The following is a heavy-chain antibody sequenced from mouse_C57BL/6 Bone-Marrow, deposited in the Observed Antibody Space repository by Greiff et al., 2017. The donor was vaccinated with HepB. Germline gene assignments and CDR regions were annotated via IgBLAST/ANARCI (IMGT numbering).Heavy chain of an antibody. Sequence: QVQLQPGAELVRPGSSVKLSCKASGYTFTSYWMDWVKQRPGQGLEWIGNIYPSDSETHYNQKFKDKATLTVDKSSSTAYMQLSSLTSEDSAVYYCARSDGSSHFDYWGQGTTLTVSS. D-gene: IGHD1-1*01. V-gene: IGHV1-61*01. CDR2: IYPSDSET. J-gene: IGHJ2*01. CDR3: ARSDGSSHFDY. CDR1: GYTFTSYW.